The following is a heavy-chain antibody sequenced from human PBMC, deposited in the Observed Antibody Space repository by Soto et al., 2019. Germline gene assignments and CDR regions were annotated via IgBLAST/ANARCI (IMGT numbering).Heavy chain of an antibody. Sequence: PGGSLRLSCAASGFTFSSYSMNWVRQAPGKVLEWVSSSSSNSSYIYYADSVKGRFTIPRDNAKNSLYLQMNSLRAEDTAVYYCARRDYCSSTSCSARGYYYYMDVWGKGTTVTVSS. CDR2: SSSNSSYI. CDR3: ARRDYCSSTSCSARGYYYYMDV. D-gene: IGHD2-2*01. J-gene: IGHJ6*03. V-gene: IGHV3-21*01. CDR1: GFTFSSYS.